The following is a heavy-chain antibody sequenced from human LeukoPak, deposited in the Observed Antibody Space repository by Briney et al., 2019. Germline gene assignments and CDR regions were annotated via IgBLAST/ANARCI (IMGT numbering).Heavy chain of an antibody. D-gene: IGHD1-1*01. J-gene: IGHJ4*02. Sequence: GGTLRLSCAASGLTFRSYGMGWVRQAPGKGLEWVSSITSSGTTNYAEFVKDRFVISRDNSKDTLFLQMNSQRVEDTAVYYCANTGSYSIYWGQGTLVTVSS. CDR2: ITSSGTT. CDR3: ANTGSYSIY. CDR1: GLTFRSYG. V-gene: IGHV3-23*01.